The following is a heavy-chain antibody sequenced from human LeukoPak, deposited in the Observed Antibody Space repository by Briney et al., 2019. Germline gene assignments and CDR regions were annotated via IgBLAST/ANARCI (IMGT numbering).Heavy chain of an antibody. V-gene: IGHV3-11*01. CDR2: ISGSGSTK. D-gene: IGHD2-8*01. J-gene: IGHJ4*02. CDR3: ARGGYCSNVVCYTSRSLDY. CDR1: GITFSDYY. Sequence: GGSLRLSCVASGITFSDYYINWIRQAPGKGLEWVSYISGSGSTKYYADSVKGRFTISRDNAKNSLYLQMNSLRAEDTAVYYCARGGYCSNVVCYTSRSLDYWGQGTLVTVSS.